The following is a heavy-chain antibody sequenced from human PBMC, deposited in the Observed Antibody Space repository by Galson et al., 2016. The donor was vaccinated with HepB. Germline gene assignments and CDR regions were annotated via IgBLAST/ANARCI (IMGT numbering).Heavy chain of an antibody. CDR1: GYNFTNYG. J-gene: IGHJ4*02. Sequence: SVKVSCKASGYNFTNYGITWVRQAPGQGLEWMGWINVYNGRTNYVQNLRGRVTMTTDTSITTASMELRSLISDDTAVYYCARDLTNDYGSGSIDYWGQGTLVIVTS. D-gene: IGHD3-10*01. V-gene: IGHV1-18*01. CDR2: INVYNGRT. CDR3: ARDLTNDYGSGSIDY.